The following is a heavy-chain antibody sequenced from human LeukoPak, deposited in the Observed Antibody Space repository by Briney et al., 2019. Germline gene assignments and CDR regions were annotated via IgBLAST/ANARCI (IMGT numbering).Heavy chain of an antibody. V-gene: IGHV3-23*01. CDR3: VKDVYSSFDAFDI. CDR2: ISGRGGTT. CDR1: GFSFTNQG. D-gene: IGHD6-13*01. J-gene: IGHJ3*02. Sequence: GGSLRLSCTASGFSFTNQGVGWVRQAPGKGLEWVSVISGRGGTTHYTDSVKGRFTISSDNSEYTVYLQMNSLRVDDTAVYYCVKDVYSSFDAFDIWGQGTMVIVSS.